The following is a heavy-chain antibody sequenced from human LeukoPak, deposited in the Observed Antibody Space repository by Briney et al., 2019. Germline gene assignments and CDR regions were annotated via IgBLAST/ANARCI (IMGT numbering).Heavy chain of an antibody. CDR2: INPNSGGT. J-gene: IGHJ1*01. V-gene: IGHV1-2*02. CDR3: ARGGSLKGRGSYEH. CDR1: GYTFTSYG. D-gene: IGHD1-26*01. Sequence: ASVKVSCKASGYTFTSYGISWVRQAPGQGLEWMGWINPNSGGTNYAQKFQGRVTMTRDTSISTAYMELSRLRSDDTAVYYCARGGSLKGRGSYEHWGQGTLVTVSS.